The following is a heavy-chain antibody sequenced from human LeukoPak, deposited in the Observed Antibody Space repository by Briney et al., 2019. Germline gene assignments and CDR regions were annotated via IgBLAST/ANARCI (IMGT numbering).Heavy chain of an antibody. J-gene: IGHJ3*02. D-gene: IGHD4-17*01. CDR1: GFTFSSYG. CDR3: ARNQDYGVYNSVGAFDI. CDR2: IWYDGSNK. V-gene: IGHV3-33*01. Sequence: GGSLRLSCAASGFTFSSYGMHWVRQAPGKGLEWVAVIWYDGSNKYYADSVKGRFTISGDNSKNTLYLQMNSLRAEDTAVYYCARNQDYGVYNSVGAFDIWGQGTMVTVSS.